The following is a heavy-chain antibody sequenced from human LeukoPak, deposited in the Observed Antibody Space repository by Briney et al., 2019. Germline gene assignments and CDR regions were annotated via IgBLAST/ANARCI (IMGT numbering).Heavy chain of an antibody. CDR1: GFIFDDYA. D-gene: IGHD6-13*01. CDR3: AKRSAAGTVGYFDY. J-gene: IGHJ4*02. CDR2: ISSNSGGI. V-gene: IGHV3-9*01. Sequence: GGSLRLSCVGSGFIFDDYAMHWVRQAPGKGLEWVSSISSNSGGIDYADSVKGRFTISRDDAKNSLYLQMNSLRPEDTALYYCAKRSAAGTVGYFDYWGQGTLVTVSS.